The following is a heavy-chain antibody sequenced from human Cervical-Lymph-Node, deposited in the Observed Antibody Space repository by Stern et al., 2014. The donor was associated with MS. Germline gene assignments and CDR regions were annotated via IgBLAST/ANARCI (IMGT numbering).Heavy chain of an antibody. J-gene: IGHJ4*02. CDR2: IIPLFGTA. CDR1: GGTFSSYT. D-gene: IGHD3-22*01. V-gene: IGHV1-69*01. CDR3: AREFNYDSSGYYFYY. Sequence: QVQLVQSGAEVKKPGSSVKVSCKASGGTFSSYTISWVRKAPGQGLEWMGGIIPLFGTANYAQKFLGRVTITADESTSTAYMELSSLRSEDTAVYYCAREFNYDSSGYYFYYWGRGTLVTVSS.